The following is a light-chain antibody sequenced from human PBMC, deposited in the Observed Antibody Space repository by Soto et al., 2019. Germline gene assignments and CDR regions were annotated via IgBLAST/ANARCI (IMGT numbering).Light chain of an antibody. CDR2: AAS. CDR3: QQSYSTPWT. CDR1: QSSSSY. J-gene: IGKJ1*01. V-gene: IGKV1-39*01. Sequence: DIQLTQSPSSLSASVRDRVTITCRASQSSSSYLNWYQQKPGKAPKLLIDAASSLQSGGPSRFSGSGSGTDFTLTSSSLQPEDFATYYCQQSYSTPWTFGQGTKVEIK.